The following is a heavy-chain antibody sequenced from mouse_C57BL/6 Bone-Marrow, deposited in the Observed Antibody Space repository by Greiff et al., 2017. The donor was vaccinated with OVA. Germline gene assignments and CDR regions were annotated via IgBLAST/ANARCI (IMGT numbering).Heavy chain of an antibody. J-gene: IGHJ3*01. Sequence: VQLQQSGPELVKPGASVKISCKASGYSFTGYYMNWVKQSPEKSLEWIGEINPSTGGTTYNQKFKAKATLTVDKSSSTAYMQLKSLTSEDSAVYYGARWGGSSYGAYWGQGTLVTVSA. CDR3: ARWGGSSYGAY. V-gene: IGHV1-42*01. CDR2: INPSTGGT. D-gene: IGHD1-1*01. CDR1: GYSFTGYY.